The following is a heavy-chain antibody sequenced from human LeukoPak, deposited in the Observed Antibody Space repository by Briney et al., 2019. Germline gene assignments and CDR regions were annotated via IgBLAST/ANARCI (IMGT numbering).Heavy chain of an antibody. Sequence: PRGSLRLSCAASRFTFSSYDMKWVRQAPGEGREWVSYISSSGSTIYYADSVKGRFTISRDDAKNSLYLQMNSLRAEDTAVYYCARDSSGYYVSDAPNYFDYWGQETLVTVSS. D-gene: IGHD3-22*01. CDR2: ISSSGSTI. CDR3: ARDSSGYYVSDAPNYFDY. V-gene: IGHV3-48*03. J-gene: IGHJ4*02. CDR1: RFTFSSYD.